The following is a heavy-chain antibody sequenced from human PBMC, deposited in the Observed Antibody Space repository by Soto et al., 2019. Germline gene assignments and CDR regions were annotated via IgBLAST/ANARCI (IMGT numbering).Heavy chain of an antibody. D-gene: IGHD3-22*01. CDR2: IYYSGST. Sequence: QVQLQESGPGLVKPSQTLSLTCTVSGGSISSGGYYWSWIRQHPGKGLEWIGYIYYSGSTYYNPSLKGRVTISVDTSKNQFSLKLSSVTAADTAVYYCARGPVIVVVITEGNWFDPWGQGTLVTVSS. J-gene: IGHJ5*02. CDR3: ARGPVIVVVITEGNWFDP. CDR1: GGSISSGGYY. V-gene: IGHV4-31*03.